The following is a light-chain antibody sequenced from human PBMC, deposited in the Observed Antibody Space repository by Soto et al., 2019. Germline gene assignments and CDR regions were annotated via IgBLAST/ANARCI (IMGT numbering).Light chain of an antibody. V-gene: IGKV3-20*01. CDR1: QSVSSSY. CDR2: GAS. Sequence: EIVLTQSPGTLSLSPGERATLSCRASQSVSSSYLAWYQQKPGQAPRLLIYGASSRATGIPDRFSGSGSGTDFTLTISRLEPEDFEVYYCQQYGSSPFTFGPETKVDIK. J-gene: IGKJ3*01. CDR3: QQYGSSPFT.